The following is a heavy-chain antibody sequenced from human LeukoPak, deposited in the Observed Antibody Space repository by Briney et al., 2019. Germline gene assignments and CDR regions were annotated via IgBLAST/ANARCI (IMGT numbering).Heavy chain of an antibody. CDR3: ARDNSGGYYEVDY. CDR1: GFAFSTYS. Sequence: GGSLRLSCAASGFAFSTYSMNWVRQAPGKGLEWVSSISSGTRYICYGESVKGRFTISRDNAKNSLYLQMNSLRVEDTAVYYCARDNSGGYYEVDYWGQGTLVTVSS. J-gene: IGHJ4*02. CDR2: ISSGTRYI. D-gene: IGHD3-22*01. V-gene: IGHV3-21*01.